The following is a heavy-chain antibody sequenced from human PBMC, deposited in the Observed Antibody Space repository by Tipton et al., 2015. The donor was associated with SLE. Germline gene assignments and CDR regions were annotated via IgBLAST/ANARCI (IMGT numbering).Heavy chain of an antibody. D-gene: IGHD5-24*01. V-gene: IGHV3-23*01. CDR2: ISGSGGNT. J-gene: IGHJ4*02. Sequence: SLRLSCAASGFSFTSYAMGWVRQAPGKGLEWVSTISGSGGNTYYADSVKGRFTISRDNSKNTLYLQMNSLRAEDTAVYYCAKSRDGYNGDYWGQGTLVTVSS. CDR3: AKSRDGYNGDY. CDR1: GFSFTSYA.